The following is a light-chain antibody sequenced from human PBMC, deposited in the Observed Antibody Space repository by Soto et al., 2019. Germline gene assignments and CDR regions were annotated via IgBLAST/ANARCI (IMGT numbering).Light chain of an antibody. J-gene: IGLJ1*01. CDR2: GNI. Sequence: QSVLTQPPSVAGAPGHTVTISCTGSSSNIGAGYDAHWYQHLPGTAPKLLIYGNINRPSGVPDRFSGSKSGTSASLAITGLQADDEADYYCQSYDSRLSGSVFGTGTKVTVL. CDR3: QSYDSRLSGSV. V-gene: IGLV1-40*01. CDR1: SSNIGAGYD.